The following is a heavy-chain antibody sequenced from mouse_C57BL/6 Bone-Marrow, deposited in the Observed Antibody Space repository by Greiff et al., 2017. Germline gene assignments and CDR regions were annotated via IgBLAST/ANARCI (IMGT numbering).Heavy chain of an antibody. Sequence: QVQLQQPGAELVKPGASVKLSCKASGYTFTSYWMHWVKQRPGQGLEWIGMIHPISGSTNYNEKFKSKATLTVDKSSSTAYMQLSSLTSEDSAVYFCARSYYYGSSYRYFDFWGTGTTVTVSS. J-gene: IGHJ1*03. V-gene: IGHV1-64*01. CDR2: IHPISGST. D-gene: IGHD1-1*01. CDR3: ARSYYYGSSYRYFDF. CDR1: GYTFTSYW.